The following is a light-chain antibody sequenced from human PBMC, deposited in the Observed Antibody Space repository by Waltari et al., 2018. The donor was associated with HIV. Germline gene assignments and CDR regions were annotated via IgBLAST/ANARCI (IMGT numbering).Light chain of an antibody. CDR3: SSYTSSSTLV. J-gene: IGLJ2*01. V-gene: IGLV2-14*01. Sequence: QSALTQPASVSGSPGPSITISCHGTSSDVGGYNYVPWYQQHPGKAPKLMIYEVSNRPSGVSNRFSGSKSGNTASLTISGLQAEDEADYYCSSYTSSSTLVFGGGTKLTVL. CDR1: SSDVGGYNY. CDR2: EVS.